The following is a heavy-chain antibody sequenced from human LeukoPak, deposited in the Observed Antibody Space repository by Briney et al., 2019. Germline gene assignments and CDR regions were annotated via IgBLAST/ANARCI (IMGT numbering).Heavy chain of an antibody. CDR3: ARAPGDFWAPTNWFDP. D-gene: IGHD3-3*01. Sequence: SETLSLTCAVYGGSFSGYYWSWIRQPPGKGLEWIGEINHSGSTNYNPSLKSRVAISVDTSKNQFSLKLSSVTAADTAVYYCARAPGDFWAPTNWFDPLGPGNPGHRLL. CDR1: GGSFSGYY. J-gene: IGHJ5*02. CDR2: INHSGST. V-gene: IGHV4-34*01.